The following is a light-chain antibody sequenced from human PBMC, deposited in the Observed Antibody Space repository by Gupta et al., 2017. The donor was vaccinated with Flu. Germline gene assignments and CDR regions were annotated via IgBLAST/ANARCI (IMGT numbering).Light chain of an antibody. CDR1: QSLLYSDGKTY. CDR2: EVS. CDR3: MQSIQRPLT. V-gene: IGKV2D-29*01. Sequence: VTPGQPAAISCKSSQSLLYSDGKTYLYWYLQKAGQPPQVLIQEVSNRRSGVPDRFSGSGSGTDFTLKISRVEAEDVGVYYCMQSIQRPLTFGGGTKVEIK. J-gene: IGKJ4*01.